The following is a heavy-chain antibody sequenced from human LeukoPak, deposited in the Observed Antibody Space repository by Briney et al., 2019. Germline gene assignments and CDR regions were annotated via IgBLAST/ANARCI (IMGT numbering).Heavy chain of an antibody. J-gene: IGHJ4*02. CDR2: ISYDGSNK. CDR3: ARGFLISYFDY. CDR1: GFTFSSYA. Sequence: PGRSLRLSCAASGFTFSSYAMHWVRQAPGKGLEWVAVISYDGSNKYYADSVEGRFTISRDNSKNTLYLQMNSLRAEDTAVYYCARGFLISYFDYWGQGTLVTVSS. V-gene: IGHV3-30-3*01. D-gene: IGHD3-10*01.